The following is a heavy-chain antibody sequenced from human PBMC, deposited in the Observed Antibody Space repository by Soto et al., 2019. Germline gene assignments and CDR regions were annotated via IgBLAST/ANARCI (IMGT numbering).Heavy chain of an antibody. V-gene: IGHV4-61*08. CDR1: GGSISSGGYY. CDR2: IYYTGTT. J-gene: IGHJ4*02. CDR3: ARDSELVVDY. Sequence: PSETLSLTCTVSGGSISSGGYYWSWIRQHPGKGLEWIGYIYYTGTTYYNPSLKSRVTISVDTSKNQFSLKLSSVTAADTAVYYCARDSELVVDYWGQGTLVTVSS. D-gene: IGHD6-6*01.